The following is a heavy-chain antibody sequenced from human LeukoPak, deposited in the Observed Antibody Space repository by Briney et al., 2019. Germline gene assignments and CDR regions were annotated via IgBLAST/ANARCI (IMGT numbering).Heavy chain of an antibody. CDR2: INHSGST. CDR3: ARDRSRDWYFDL. CDR1: GGSFSGYY. J-gene: IGHJ2*01. V-gene: IGHV4-34*01. Sequence: PSETLSLTCAVYGGSFSGYYWSWIRQPPGKGLEWIGEINHSGSTNYNPSLKSRVTISVDTSKNQFSLKLSSVTAADTAVYYCARDRSRDWYFDLWGRGTLVTVSS.